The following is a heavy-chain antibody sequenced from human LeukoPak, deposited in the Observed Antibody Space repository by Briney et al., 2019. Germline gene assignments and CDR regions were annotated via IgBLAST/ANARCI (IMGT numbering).Heavy chain of an antibody. D-gene: IGHD2-8*01. CDR2: ISSSSSTI. Sequence: GGSLRLSCAASGFTFSSYSMNWVRQAPGKGLEWVSYISSSSSTIYYADSVKGRFTISRDNSKNTLYLQMNSLRAEDTAVYYCAKGRGVFPSTWFDPWGQGTLVTVSS. CDR1: GFTFSSYS. J-gene: IGHJ5*02. V-gene: IGHV3-48*01. CDR3: AKGRGVFPSTWFDP.